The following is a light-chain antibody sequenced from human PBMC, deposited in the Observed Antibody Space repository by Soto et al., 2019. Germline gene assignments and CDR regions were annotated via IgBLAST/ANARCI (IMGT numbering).Light chain of an antibody. J-gene: IGKJ4*01. Sequence: EIVMTQSPATLSVSPGERATLSCRASQSLSSNLAWYQQKPGQAPRLLIYGASTRATGIPARFSGSGSGTEFTLTISSLQSEDFTVYYCQQYNNWPLTFGGGTKGDIK. CDR1: QSLSSN. CDR2: GAS. V-gene: IGKV3-15*01. CDR3: QQYNNWPLT.